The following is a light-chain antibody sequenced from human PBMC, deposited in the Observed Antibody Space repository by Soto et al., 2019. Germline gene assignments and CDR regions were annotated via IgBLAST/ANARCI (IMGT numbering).Light chain of an antibody. CDR3: QQYGSSPWT. Sequence: EIVLTQSPGTLSLSPGERATLSCRASQSVSSSYLAWYQQKPGQAPRLLIYGASSRATDIPDRFSGSGSGTDFTLTISRLEPEDFAMYYCQQYGSSPWTFGQGTKVDIK. CDR1: QSVSSSY. CDR2: GAS. J-gene: IGKJ1*01. V-gene: IGKV3-20*01.